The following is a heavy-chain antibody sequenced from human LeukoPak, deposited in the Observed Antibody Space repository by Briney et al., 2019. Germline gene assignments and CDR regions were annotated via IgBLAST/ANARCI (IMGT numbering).Heavy chain of an antibody. D-gene: IGHD3-9*01. CDR3: ARILTGYYHFDY. V-gene: IGHV4-39*07. CDR1: GGSISSSNYY. J-gene: IGHJ4*02. CDR2: ISHGGGT. Sequence: SETLSLTCTVSGGSISSSNYYWGWIRQPPGKGLEWIGSISHGGGTNYNPSLRSRVTMSVDTSKNQFSLKLNSVTAADTAVYYCARILTGYYHFDYWGQGTLVTVSS.